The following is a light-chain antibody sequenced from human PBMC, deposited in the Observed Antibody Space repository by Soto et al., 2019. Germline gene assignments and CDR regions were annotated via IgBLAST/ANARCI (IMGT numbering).Light chain of an antibody. CDR2: EVT. CDR3: SSYTSSSTLYV. J-gene: IGLJ1*01. V-gene: IGLV2-14*01. CDR1: SSDVGGYNY. Sequence: QSALTQPASVSGSPGQSITISCTGTSSDVGGYNYVSWYQQHPGKAPTVMIYEVTNRPSGVSHRFSGSKSGNTASLTISGLQAEDEADYYCSSYTSSSTLYVFGTGTKLTVL.